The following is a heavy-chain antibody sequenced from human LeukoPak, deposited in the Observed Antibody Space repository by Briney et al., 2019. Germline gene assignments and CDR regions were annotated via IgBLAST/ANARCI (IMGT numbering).Heavy chain of an antibody. CDR3: ARDLYGDYAFDI. D-gene: IGHD4-17*01. CDR2: IYYSGST. CDR1: GGSISSFY. V-gene: IGHV4-59*01. Sequence: PSETLSLTCSVSGGSISSFYWSWIRRPAGKGLEWIGYIYYSGSTNYNPSLKSRVTISVDTSKNQFSLKLSSVTAADTAVYYCARDLYGDYAFDIWGQGTLVTVSS. J-gene: IGHJ3*02.